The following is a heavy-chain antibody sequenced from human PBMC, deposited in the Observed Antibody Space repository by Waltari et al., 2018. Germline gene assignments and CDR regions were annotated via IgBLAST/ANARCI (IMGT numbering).Heavy chain of an antibody. CDR1: GGSFSGYY. CDR3: ARQRHNWNDKVDYFDY. D-gene: IGHD1-20*01. CDR2: INHSGSP. V-gene: IGHV4-34*01. Sequence: QVQLQQWGAGLLKPSETLSLTCAVYGGSFSGYYWSWIRQPPGKGLEWIGEINHSGSPNYNPSLKSRVTISVDTSKNQFSLKLSSVTAADTAVYYCARQRHNWNDKVDYFDYWGQGTLVTVSS. J-gene: IGHJ4*02.